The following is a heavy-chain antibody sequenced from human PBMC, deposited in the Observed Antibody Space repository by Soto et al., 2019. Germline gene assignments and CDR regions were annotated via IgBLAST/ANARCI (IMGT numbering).Heavy chain of an antibody. D-gene: IGHD6-13*01. J-gene: IGHJ6*02. CDR2: ISYDGSNK. CDR3: AKDLDPQQLVKFYYYYGMDV. V-gene: IGHV3-30*18. CDR1: GFTFSSYG. Sequence: GGSLRLSCAASGFTFSSYGMHWVRQAPGKGLEWVAVISYDGSNKYYADSVKGRFTISRDNSKNTLYLQMNSLRAEDTAVYYCAKDLDPQQLVKFYYYYGMDVWGQGTTVTVSS.